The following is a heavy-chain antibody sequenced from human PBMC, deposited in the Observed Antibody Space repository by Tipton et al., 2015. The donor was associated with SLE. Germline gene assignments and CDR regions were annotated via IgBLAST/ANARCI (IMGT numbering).Heavy chain of an antibody. CDR1: GFTFSSYG. CDR3: ARDGYCSGGSCSPVY. J-gene: IGHJ4*02. Sequence: SLRLSCAASGFTFSSYGMHWVRQAPGKGLEWVAVIWYDGSNKYYADSVKGRFTISRDNSKNTLYLQMDSLRAEDTAVYYCARDGYCSGGSCSPVYWGQGTLVTVSS. V-gene: IGHV3-33*01. CDR2: IWYDGSNK. D-gene: IGHD2-15*01.